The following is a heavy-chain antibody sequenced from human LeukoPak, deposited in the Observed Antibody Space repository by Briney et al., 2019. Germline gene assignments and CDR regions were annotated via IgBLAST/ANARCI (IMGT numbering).Heavy chain of an antibody. J-gene: IGHJ4*02. CDR1: GGTFSSYA. CDR3: ARDRTNFPHVSSWKPDFDY. V-gene: IGHV1-69*01. CDR2: IIPIFGTA. Sequence: SVKVSCKASGGTFSSYAISWVRQAPGQGLEWMGGIIPIFGTANYAQKFQGRVTITADESTSPAYMELSSLRSEDTAVYYCARDRTNFPHVSSWKPDFDYWGQGTLVTVSS. D-gene: IGHD6-13*01.